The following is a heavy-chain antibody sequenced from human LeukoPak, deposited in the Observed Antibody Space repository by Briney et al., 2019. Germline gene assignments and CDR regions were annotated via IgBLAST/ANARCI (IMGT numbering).Heavy chain of an antibody. J-gene: IGHJ4*02. Sequence: SETLSLTCAVYGGSFSGYYWSWIRQPPGKGLEWIGYIYYSGSTNYNPSLKSRVTISVDTSKNQFSLKLSSVTAADTAVYYCARGYDSSGYYGEPPDYWGQGTLVTVSS. CDR1: GGSFSGYY. D-gene: IGHD3-22*01. CDR2: IYYSGST. V-gene: IGHV4-59*01. CDR3: ARGYDSSGYYGEPPDY.